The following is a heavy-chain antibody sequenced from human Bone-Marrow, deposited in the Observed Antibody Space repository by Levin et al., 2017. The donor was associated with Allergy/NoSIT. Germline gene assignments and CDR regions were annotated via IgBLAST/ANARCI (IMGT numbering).Heavy chain of an antibody. CDR1: GGTFNKNA. CDR3: ARDPYDDDYLYYGLDV. Sequence: VASVKVSCKASGGTFNKNAFTWVRQAPGQGLEWMGELIPKFGTPTYAPKFKGRISITADESTSTVYMELSRLRSEDTALYYCARDPYDDDYLYYGLDVWGQGTTVTVSS. V-gene: IGHV1-69*13. D-gene: IGHD4-17*01. J-gene: IGHJ6*02. CDR2: LIPKFGTP.